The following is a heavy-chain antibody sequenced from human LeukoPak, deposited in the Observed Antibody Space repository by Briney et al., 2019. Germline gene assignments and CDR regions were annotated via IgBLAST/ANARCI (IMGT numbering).Heavy chain of an antibody. D-gene: IGHD6-19*01. CDR3: ARGGYSSGWYGLDPFDY. CDR2: INPNSGGT. J-gene: IGHJ4*02. Sequence: ASVKVSCKASGYTFTGYYMHWVRQAPGQGLEWMGWINPNSGGTNYAQKFQGRVTMTRDTSISTAYMELSRLRSDDTAVYYCARGGYSSGWYGLDPFDYWGQGTLVTVSS. CDR1: GYTFTGYY. V-gene: IGHV1-2*02.